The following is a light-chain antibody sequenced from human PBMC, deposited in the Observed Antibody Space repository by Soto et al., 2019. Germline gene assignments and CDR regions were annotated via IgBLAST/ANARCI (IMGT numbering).Light chain of an antibody. V-gene: IGKV3-15*01. Sequence: ERVMTQSPVTLSVSPGERATLSCRASQSVNNHLAWYQQKPGQPPRLLIYGASTRATGITARFSGSGSGTEFTLTISSLQSEDFAIYYCQQYNNWPITFGQGTRLEIK. CDR1: QSVNNH. CDR3: QQYNNWPIT. CDR2: GAS. J-gene: IGKJ5*01.